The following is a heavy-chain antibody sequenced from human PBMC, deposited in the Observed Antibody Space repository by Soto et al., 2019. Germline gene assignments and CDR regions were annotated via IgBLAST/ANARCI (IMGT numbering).Heavy chain of an antibody. V-gene: IGHV1-18*01. D-gene: IGHD4-17*01. CDR2: ISAYNGNT. Sequence: QVQLVQSGAEVKKPGAPVKVSCKASGYTFTSYGISWVRQAPGQGLEWMGWISAYNGNTNYAQKLQGRVTRTTDTSTSTDYMELRSLRSDDTAEYSCAWSHGDYAGYWGQGTLVIVSS. CDR1: GYTFTSYG. CDR3: AWSHGDYAGY. J-gene: IGHJ4*02.